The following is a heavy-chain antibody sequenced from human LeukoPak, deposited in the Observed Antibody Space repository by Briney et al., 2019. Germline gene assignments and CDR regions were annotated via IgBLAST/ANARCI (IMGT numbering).Heavy chain of an antibody. CDR2: INPNSGDT. D-gene: IGHD5-24*01. Sequence: GASVKVSCKASGYTFSGYYMQWVRQAPRQGLEWMGWINPNSGDTNYAQKFQGRVTMTRDTSTSTVYMELSSLRSEDTAVYYCARVRDGYNDAFDIWGQGTMVTVSS. V-gene: IGHV1-2*02. J-gene: IGHJ3*02. CDR1: GYTFSGYY. CDR3: ARVRDGYNDAFDI.